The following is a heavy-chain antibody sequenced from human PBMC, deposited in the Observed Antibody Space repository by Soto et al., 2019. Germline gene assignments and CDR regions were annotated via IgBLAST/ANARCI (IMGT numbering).Heavy chain of an antibody. CDR1: VFTFSSYA. J-gene: IGHJ3*02. D-gene: IGHD5-18*01. CDR3: ARDLVDTAMAGAFDI. CDR2: ISYDGSNK. V-gene: IGHV3-30-3*01. Sequence: PWWSLRLSCSASVFTFSSYAMHWFRQAPGKGLEWVAVISYDGSNKYYADSVKGRFTISRDNSKNTLYLQMNSLRAEDTAVYYCARDLVDTAMAGAFDIWGQGTMVTVS.